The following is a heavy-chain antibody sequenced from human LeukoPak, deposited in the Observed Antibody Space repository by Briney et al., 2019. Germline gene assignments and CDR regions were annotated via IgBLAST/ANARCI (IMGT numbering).Heavy chain of an antibody. CDR2: ISGSGGST. V-gene: IGHV3-23*01. Sequence: GGSLRLSCAASGFTFSSYAMSWVRQAPGKGLEWVSAISGSGGSTYYADSVKGRFTISRDNSRNTLYLQMNSLRVEDTAVYYCAKDSGNRLYSYADLWGQGILVTVSS. CDR1: GFTFSSYA. J-gene: IGHJ5*02. CDR3: AKDSGNRLYSYADL. D-gene: IGHD3-10*01.